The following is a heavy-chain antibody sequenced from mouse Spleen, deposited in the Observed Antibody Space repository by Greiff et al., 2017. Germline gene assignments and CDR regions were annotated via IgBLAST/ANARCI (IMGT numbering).Heavy chain of an antibody. D-gene: IGHD2-2*01. Sequence: QVQLQQSGPELVKPGASVKISCKASGYAFSSSWMNWVKQRPGKGLEWIGRIYPGDGDTNYNGKFKGKATLTADKSSSTAYMQLSSLTSEDSAVYFCASAAIYYGYDGFAYWGQGTLVTVSA. CDR3: ASAAIYYGYDGFAY. V-gene: IGHV1-82*01. CDR2: IYPGDGDT. J-gene: IGHJ3*01. CDR1: GYAFSSSW.